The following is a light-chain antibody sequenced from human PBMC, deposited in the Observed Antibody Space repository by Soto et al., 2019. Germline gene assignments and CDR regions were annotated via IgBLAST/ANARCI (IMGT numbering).Light chain of an antibody. V-gene: IGKV3-20*01. J-gene: IGKJ1*01. CDR1: QTVSGSQ. CDR3: QQYGGSPWT. CDR2: DAS. Sequence: EIELTQSPGTLSLSPGERATLSCRASQTVSGSQLAWYQQRPGQPPRLLIFDASRRATGIPDRFSGSGSGTDFSLTISRLEPEDFAVYYCQQYGGSPWTFGQRTKVDLK.